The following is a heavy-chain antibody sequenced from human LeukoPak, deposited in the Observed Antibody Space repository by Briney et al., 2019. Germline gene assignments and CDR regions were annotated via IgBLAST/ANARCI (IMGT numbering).Heavy chain of an antibody. CDR1: GGSISSYY. D-gene: IGHD1-26*01. CDR3: ARGCGSYISLCY. V-gene: IGHV4-59*01. Sequence: SETLSLTCTVSGGSISSYYWSWIRQPPGKGLAWIGYIYYSGSTNYNPSLKSRVTISVDTSKNQFSLKLSSVTAADTAVYYCARGCGSYISLCYWGQGTLVTVSS. CDR2: IYYSGST. J-gene: IGHJ4*02.